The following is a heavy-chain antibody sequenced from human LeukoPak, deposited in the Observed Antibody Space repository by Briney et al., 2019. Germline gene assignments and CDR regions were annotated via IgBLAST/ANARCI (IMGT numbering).Heavy chain of an antibody. CDR1: GFTFSSYS. CDR3: ARGRMATIGDY. Sequence: GGSLRLSCAASGFTFSSYSMNWVRQAPGKGLEWVSSISSSSSYIYYADSVKGRFTISRDNAENSLYLQMNSLRAEDTAVYYCARGRMATIGDYWGQGTLVTVSS. D-gene: IGHD5-24*01. V-gene: IGHV3-21*01. J-gene: IGHJ4*02. CDR2: ISSSSSYI.